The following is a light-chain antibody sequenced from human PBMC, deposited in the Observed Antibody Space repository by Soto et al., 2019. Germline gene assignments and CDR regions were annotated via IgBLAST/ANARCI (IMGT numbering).Light chain of an antibody. CDR3: QHRRSWPLT. CDR2: DGS. Sequence: EIVLTQSPATLSLSPGERATLSCRASQSISSYLSWYQQKPGQAPRLLIYDGSNRATGIPARFSGSGSETDFTLTISSLEPEDLASYYCQHRRSWPLTFGGGTKVEIK. J-gene: IGKJ4*01. CDR1: QSISSY. V-gene: IGKV3-11*01.